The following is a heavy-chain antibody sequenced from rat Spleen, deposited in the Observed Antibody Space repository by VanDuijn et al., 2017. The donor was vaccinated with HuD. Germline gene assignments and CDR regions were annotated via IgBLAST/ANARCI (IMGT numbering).Heavy chain of an antibody. CDR2: ISSDGGRN. CDR3: ARRHYGYTDYFDY. D-gene: IGHD1-11*01. V-gene: IGHV5-29*01. CDR1: GFTFSNSG. Sequence: EVQLVESDGGLVQPGRSLKLSCAASGFTFSNSGMAWVCQAPTKGLEWVATISSDGGRNFYRDSVKGRFTISRDNAKSTLSLQMDSLRSEDTATYYCARRHYGYTDYFDYWGQGVMVTVSS. J-gene: IGHJ2*01.